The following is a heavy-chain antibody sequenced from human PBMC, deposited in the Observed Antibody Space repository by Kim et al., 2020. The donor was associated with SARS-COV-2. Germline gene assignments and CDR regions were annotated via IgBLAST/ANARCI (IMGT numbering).Heavy chain of an antibody. V-gene: IGHV4-34*01. Sequence: SETLSLTCAVYGESFSGYYWSWIRQPPGKGLEWIGEISDSGSTKYNPSLKSRVIISVDTSKNQFSLRLTSVGAADTGVYYCFREDSHSHAFDMWGQGTMVTVSS. CDR2: ISDSGST. CDR1: GESFSGYY. D-gene: IGHD3-10*01. CDR3: FREDSHSHAFDM. J-gene: IGHJ3*02.